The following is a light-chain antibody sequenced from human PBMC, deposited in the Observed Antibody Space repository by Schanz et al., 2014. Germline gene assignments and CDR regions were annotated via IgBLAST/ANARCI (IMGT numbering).Light chain of an antibody. J-gene: IGKJ1*01. CDR2: GAS. Sequence: EIVMTQSPATLSVSPGERATLSCRASQSVRSNLAWYQQKPGQAPRLLIYGASTRATGISARFSGSGSGTGFTLTISSLQSEDFAVYYCQQYNNWPPTWTFGQGTKVEVK. CDR1: QSVRSN. CDR3: QQYNNWPPTWT. V-gene: IGKV3-15*01.